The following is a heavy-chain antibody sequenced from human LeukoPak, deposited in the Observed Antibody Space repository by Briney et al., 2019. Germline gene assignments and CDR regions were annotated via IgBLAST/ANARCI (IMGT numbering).Heavy chain of an antibody. J-gene: IGHJ4*02. V-gene: IGHV1-18*01. Sequence: ASVKVSCKASGYTFTSYGISWVRQAPGQGLEWMGWIGAYNGNTNYAQKLQGRVTMTTDTSTSTAYMELRSLRSDDTAVYYCAREREDTEGGIIGYWGQGTLVTVSS. CDR3: AREREDTEGGIIGY. CDR2: IGAYNGNT. D-gene: IGHD1-26*01. CDR1: GYTFTSYG.